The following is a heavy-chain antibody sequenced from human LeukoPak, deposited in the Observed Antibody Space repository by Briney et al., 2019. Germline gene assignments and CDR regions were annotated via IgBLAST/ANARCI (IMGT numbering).Heavy chain of an antibody. J-gene: IGHJ5*02. Sequence: SETLSLTCAVYGGSFNGYYWSWIRQPPGKGLEWIGEINHSGSTNYNPSLKSRVTISVDTSKNQFSLKLSSVTAADTAVYYCARGRFLEWKRWFDAWGQGTLVTVSS. CDR2: INHSGST. CDR1: GGSFNGYY. V-gene: IGHV4-34*01. D-gene: IGHD3-3*01. CDR3: ARGRFLEWKRWFDA.